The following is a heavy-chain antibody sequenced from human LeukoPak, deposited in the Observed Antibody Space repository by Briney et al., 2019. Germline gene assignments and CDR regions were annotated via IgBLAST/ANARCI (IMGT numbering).Heavy chain of an antibody. CDR3: VKESGPYGAFDI. Sequence: GGSLRLSCAASGFTFKNYGMHWVRQAPGKGLEWVAIVWAAGRNHFYADSVKGRFTISRDNSRNTVSLQMNSLRVEDTAVYYCVKESGPYGAFDIWGRGTMVTVSS. D-gene: IGHD4-17*01. CDR1: GFTFKNYG. CDR2: VWAAGRNH. J-gene: IGHJ3*02. V-gene: IGHV3-30*02.